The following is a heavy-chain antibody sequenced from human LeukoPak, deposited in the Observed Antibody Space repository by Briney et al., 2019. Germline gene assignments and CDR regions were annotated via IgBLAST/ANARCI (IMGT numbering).Heavy chain of an antibody. CDR1: GGSISSSSYY. J-gene: IGHJ4*02. CDR3: AIQSGYSYPRIFDY. V-gene: IGHV4-39*01. Sequence: SETLSLTCAVSGGSISSSSYYWGWSRQPPGKGLEWIGSIYYSGSTYYNPSLKSRVTISVDTSKNQFSLKLSSVTAADTAVYYCAIQSGYSYPRIFDYWGQGTLVTVSS. D-gene: IGHD5-18*01. CDR2: IYYSGST.